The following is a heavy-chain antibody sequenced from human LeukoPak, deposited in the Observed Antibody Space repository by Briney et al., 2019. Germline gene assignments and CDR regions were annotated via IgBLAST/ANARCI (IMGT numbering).Heavy chain of an antibody. CDR2: ISNSGSYI. CDR1: GFTFSTYG. V-gene: IGHV3-21*01. D-gene: IGHD5-24*01. J-gene: IGHJ4*02. Sequence: GGSLRLSCAASGFTFSTYGMNWVRQAPGKGLEWVSSISNSGSYIYYADSVQGRFTVSRDNAKNSLYLQMNSLRAEDTAVYYCTSANYGPAYWGQGTLVTVSS. CDR3: TSANYGPAY.